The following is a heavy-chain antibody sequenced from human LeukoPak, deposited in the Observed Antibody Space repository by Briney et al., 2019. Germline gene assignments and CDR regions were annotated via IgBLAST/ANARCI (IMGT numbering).Heavy chain of an antibody. V-gene: IGHV3-23*01. CDR1: GFTFSSYA. J-gene: IGHJ4*02. Sequence: GGSLRLSCAASGFTFSSYAMSWVRQAPGKGLEWVSAISGSGGSTYYADSVKGRFTISRDNSKNTLYLQMNSLRAEGTAVYYCAKDGEYYDSSSPHPPDYWGQGTLVTVSS. D-gene: IGHD3-22*01. CDR3: AKDGEYYDSSSPHPPDY. CDR2: ISGSGGST.